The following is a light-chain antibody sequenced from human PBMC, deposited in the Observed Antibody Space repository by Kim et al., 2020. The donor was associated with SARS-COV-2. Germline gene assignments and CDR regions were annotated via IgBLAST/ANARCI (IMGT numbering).Light chain of an antibody. CDR3: MQAKQFPWT. J-gene: IGKJ1*01. CDR2: KVS. V-gene: IGKV2-24*01. Sequence: DIVMTQTPLSLPVTXGQPASISCTSSQSLLSSDGNTYLNWFHQRPGQPPRPLIYKVSIRFSGVPDRFSGSGAGTFFTLRISRVEAEDVGVYYCMQAKQFPWTFGQGTKVDIK. CDR1: QSLLSSDGNTY.